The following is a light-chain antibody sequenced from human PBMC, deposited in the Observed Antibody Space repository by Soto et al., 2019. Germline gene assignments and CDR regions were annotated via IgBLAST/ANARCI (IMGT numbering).Light chain of an antibody. Sequence: QSVLTQPPSASGTPGQRVAISCSGSSSNIGSNTVNWYQQLPGTAPKVLIYSNNQRPSGVPDRFSGSKSGTSASQAISGLQSEDEADYYCAAWDDGLNGFWVFGTGTKVTVL. V-gene: IGLV1-44*01. CDR3: AAWDDGLNGFWV. CDR1: SSNIGSNT. J-gene: IGLJ1*01. CDR2: SNN.